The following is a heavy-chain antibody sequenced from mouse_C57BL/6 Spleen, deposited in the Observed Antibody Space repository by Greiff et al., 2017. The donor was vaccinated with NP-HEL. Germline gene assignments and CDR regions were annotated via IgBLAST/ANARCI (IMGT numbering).Heavy chain of an antibody. CDR1: GYTFTSYW. CDR3: ARGYSNKYFDV. D-gene: IGHD2-5*01. Sequence: QVQLQQPGAELVRPGSSVKLSCKASGYTFTSYWMHWVKQRPIQGLEWIGNIDPSDSETHYNQKFKDKATLTVDKSSSTAYMQLSSLTSEDSAVYYCARGYSNKYFDVWGTGTTVTVSS. J-gene: IGHJ1*03. CDR2: IDPSDSET. V-gene: IGHV1-52*01.